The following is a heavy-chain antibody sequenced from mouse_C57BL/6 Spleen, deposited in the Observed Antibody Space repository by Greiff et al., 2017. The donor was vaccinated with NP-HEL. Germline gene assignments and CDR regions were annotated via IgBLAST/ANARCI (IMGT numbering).Heavy chain of an antibody. CDR2: INPSNGGT. Sequence: QVQLQQPGTELVKPGASVKLSCKASGYTFTSYWMHWVKPRPGQGLEWIGNINPSNGGTNYNEKFKSKATLTVDKSSSTAYMQLSSLTSEDSAVYYCARKDYYGSSYWYFDVWGTGTTVTVSS. J-gene: IGHJ1*03. V-gene: IGHV1-53*01. D-gene: IGHD1-1*01. CDR1: GYTFTSYW. CDR3: ARKDYYGSSYWYFDV.